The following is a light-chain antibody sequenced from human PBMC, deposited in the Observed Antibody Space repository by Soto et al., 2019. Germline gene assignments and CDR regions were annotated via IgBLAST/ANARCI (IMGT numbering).Light chain of an antibody. Sequence: QSALTQPASVSGSPGQSITISCTGTSSDVGSYNHVSWYQHHPCKAPKLMIYEGSNRPSGVSNCFSGSKSGNPASLTISGLRAEDEADYYFCSYAGSSTWVFGGGTQLTVL. CDR3: CSYAGSSTWV. V-gene: IGLV2-23*01. CDR2: EGS. CDR1: SSDVGSYNH. J-gene: IGLJ2*01.